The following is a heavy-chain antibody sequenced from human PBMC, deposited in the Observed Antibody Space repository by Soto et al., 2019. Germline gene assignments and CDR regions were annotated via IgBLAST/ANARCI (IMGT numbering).Heavy chain of an antibody. CDR1: GGSISGGYYS. J-gene: IGHJ3*01. CDR2: IYNSGST. D-gene: IGHD3-3*01. CDR3: ATYRKFLPT. Sequence: QLQLQESGSGLVKPSQTLSLTCAVSGGSISGGYYSWSWIRQPPGKGLEWIGFIYNSGSTYYNPSINRRVSLSVDTSKNHFFLSLTSVTAADPAVYYCATYRKFLPTWGRGTKVTVS. V-gene: IGHV4-30-2*01.